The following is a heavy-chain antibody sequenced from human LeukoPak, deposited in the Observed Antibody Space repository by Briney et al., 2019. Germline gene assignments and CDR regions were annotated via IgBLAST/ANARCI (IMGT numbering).Heavy chain of an antibody. CDR2: INPNSGGT. J-gene: IGHJ4*02. Sequence: ASVKVSCKASGGTFSSYAISWVRQAPGQGLEWMGWINPNSGGTNYAQKFQGWVTMTRDTSISTAYMELSRLRSDDTAVYYCARGLRYYFDYWGQGTLVTVSS. D-gene: IGHD2-15*01. CDR1: GGTFSSYA. V-gene: IGHV1-2*04. CDR3: ARGLRYYFDY.